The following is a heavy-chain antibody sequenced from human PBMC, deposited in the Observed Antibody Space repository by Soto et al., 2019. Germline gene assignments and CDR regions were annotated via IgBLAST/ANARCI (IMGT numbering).Heavy chain of an antibody. D-gene: IGHD5-12*01. CDR1: GGSLNSSRYY. Sequence: QLQLQESGPGLVKPSETLSLTCTVSGGSLNSSRYYWGWIRQPPGRGLEWITSIYYRGITYYNASLQSRVPIPVDTSKNQFSLTLRSVTAADTAVYYCARQSNHDYRPDFFDYWGQGTLVTVSS. J-gene: IGHJ4*02. V-gene: IGHV4-39*01. CDR2: IYYRGIT. CDR3: ARQSNHDYRPDFFDY.